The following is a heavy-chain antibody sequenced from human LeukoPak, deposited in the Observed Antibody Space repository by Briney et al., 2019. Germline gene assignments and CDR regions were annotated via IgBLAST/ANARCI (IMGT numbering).Heavy chain of an antibody. Sequence: QPGGSLRLSCTASGFTFNNYAMYWVRQAPRKGLEWVAGIFGSGGSAHYADSVKGRFTISRDNSKNTVYLQMDSLRGEDTVVYYCTKATTGYSSGQYPGWPADHWGQGALVTVSS. CDR2: IFGSGGSA. J-gene: IGHJ4*02. CDR1: GFTFNNYA. D-gene: IGHD3-22*01. V-gene: IGHV3-23*01. CDR3: TKATTGYSSGQYPGWPADH.